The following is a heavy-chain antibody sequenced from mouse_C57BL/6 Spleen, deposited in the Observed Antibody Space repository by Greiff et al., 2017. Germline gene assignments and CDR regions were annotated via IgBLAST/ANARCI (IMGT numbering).Heavy chain of an antibody. J-gene: IGHJ2*01. CDR2: FSSGGDYI. CDR3: TREGITLDY. CDR1: GFTFSSYS. V-gene: IGHV5-9-1*02. Sequence: DVKLVESGEGLVKPGGSLKLSCAASGFTFSSYSLSWLSQTPEKRLVWVANFSSGGDYIYYAATVKDRFTISRDNARNTLYLQMSTLTSEDTAMYYCTREGITLDYWGQGTTLTVSS. D-gene: IGHD2-4*01.